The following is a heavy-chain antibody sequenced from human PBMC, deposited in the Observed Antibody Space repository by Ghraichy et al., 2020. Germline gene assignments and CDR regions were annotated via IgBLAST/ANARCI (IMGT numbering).Heavy chain of an antibody. CDR1: GGSFSGYY. Sequence: SETLSLTCAVYGGSFSGYYWSWIRQPPGKGLEWIGEINHSGSTNYNPSLKSRVTISVDTSKNQFSLKLSSVTAADTAVYYCARGQPYDFWSGYYYFDYWGQGTLVTVSS. D-gene: IGHD3-3*01. CDR3: ARGQPYDFWSGYYYFDY. J-gene: IGHJ4*02. CDR2: INHSGST. V-gene: IGHV4-34*01.